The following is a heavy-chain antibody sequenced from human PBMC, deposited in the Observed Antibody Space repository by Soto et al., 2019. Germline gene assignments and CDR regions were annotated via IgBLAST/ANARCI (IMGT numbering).Heavy chain of an antibody. CDR3: ARGPESLYCSSTSCYNKRNWFDP. D-gene: IGHD2-2*01. J-gene: IGHJ5*02. CDR1: GYTFTGYY. CDR2: INPNSGGT. Sequence: ASVKVSCKASGYTFTGYYMHWVRQAPGQGLEWMGWINPNSGGTNYAQKFQGRVTMTRDTSISTAYMELSRLRSDDTAVYYCARGPESLYCSSTSCYNKRNWFDPWGQGTLVTVS. V-gene: IGHV1-2*02.